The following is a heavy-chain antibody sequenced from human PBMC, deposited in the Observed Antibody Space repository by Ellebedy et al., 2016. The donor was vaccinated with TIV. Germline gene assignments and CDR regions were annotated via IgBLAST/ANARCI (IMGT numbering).Heavy chain of an antibody. CDR1: GFTFSSYG. CDR3: ARDPLRCGGDCYSLPRYYFDY. D-gene: IGHD2-21*02. Sequence: PGGSLRLSCAASGFTFSSYGMHWVRQAPGKGLEWVAVIWYDGSNKHYADSVKGRFTISRNNSKSTLYLQMNSLRAEDTAVYYCARDPLRCGGDCYSLPRYYFDYWGQGTLVTVSS. V-gene: IGHV3-33*08. J-gene: IGHJ4*02. CDR2: IWYDGSNK.